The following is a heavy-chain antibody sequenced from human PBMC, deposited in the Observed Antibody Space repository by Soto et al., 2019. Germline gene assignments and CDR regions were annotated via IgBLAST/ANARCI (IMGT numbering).Heavy chain of an antibody. V-gene: IGHV3-23*01. CDR3: AKDRRYSSGWYWYFDL. CDR2: ISGNGVNT. Sequence: SLRLSCAASGLTFRNYAMSWVRQAPGKGPEWVSAISGNGVNTYYSDSVRGRFTISRDNSKNTLYLQMNSLRAEDTAIYYCAKDRRYSSGWYWYFDLWGRGTLVTVSS. D-gene: IGHD6-19*01. CDR1: GLTFRNYA. J-gene: IGHJ2*01.